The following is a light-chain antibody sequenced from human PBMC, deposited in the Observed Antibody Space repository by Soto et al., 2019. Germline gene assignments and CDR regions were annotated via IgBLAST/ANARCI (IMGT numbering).Light chain of an antibody. CDR1: QGISSW. Sequence: EIQMTQSPSSVSASVGDRVTITCRASQGISSWLAWYQQKPGKAPKLLIFHASSLESGVPSRFSGSGSGTEFTLTINSLQAEDCAVYYCQQYYNWPRTFGQGTRLEIK. V-gene: IGKV1-12*01. J-gene: IGKJ5*01. CDR2: HAS. CDR3: QQYYNWPRT.